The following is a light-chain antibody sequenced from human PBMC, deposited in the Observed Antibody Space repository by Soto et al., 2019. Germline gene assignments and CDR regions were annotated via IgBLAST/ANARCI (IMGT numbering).Light chain of an antibody. Sequence: QSVLAQPPSASGSPGQSVTISCTGTSSALGAYNYVSWYQQHPGKAPKLIIYDVSQRPSGVPDRFSGSRSGNTASLPVSGLQAEDAAVYYCNSFARSAHVVFGGGTKLTVL. CDR1: SSALGAYNY. CDR3: NSFARSAHVV. V-gene: IGLV2-8*01. J-gene: IGLJ2*01. CDR2: DVS.